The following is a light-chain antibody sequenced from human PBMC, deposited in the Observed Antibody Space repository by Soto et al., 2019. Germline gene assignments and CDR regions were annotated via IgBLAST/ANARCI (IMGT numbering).Light chain of an antibody. V-gene: IGLV1-51*02. CDR1: SSNIGNNY. CDR2: ENN. J-gene: IGLJ1*01. Sequence: HSALTQPPSVSAAPGQKVTISCSGSSSNIGNNYVSWYQQLPGTAPKLLIYENNKRPSGIPDRFSGSKSGTSATLGITGLQTGDEADYYCGTWDSSLSAYVFGTGTKVTVL. CDR3: GTWDSSLSAYV.